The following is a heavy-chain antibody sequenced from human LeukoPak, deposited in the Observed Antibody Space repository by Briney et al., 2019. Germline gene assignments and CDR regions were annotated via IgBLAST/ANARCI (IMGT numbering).Heavy chain of an antibody. CDR1: GYTFTGYY. CDR3: ARAAYYDSSLDY. V-gene: IGHV1-2*04. CDR2: INPNSGGT. D-gene: IGHD3-22*01. J-gene: IGHJ4*02. Sequence: ASVKVSCKASGYTFTGYYMHWVRQAPGQGLEWMGWINPNSGGTNYAQKFQGWVTMTRDTSISTAYMELSRLRSDDTAVYYCARAAYYDSSLDYWGQGTLVTVSS.